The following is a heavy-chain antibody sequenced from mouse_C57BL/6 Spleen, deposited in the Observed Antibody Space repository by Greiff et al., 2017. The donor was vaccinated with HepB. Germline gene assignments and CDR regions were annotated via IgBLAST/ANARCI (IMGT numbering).Heavy chain of an antibody. CDR3: TRSDYGNHGYYAMDY. V-gene: IGHV1-15*01. CDR2: IDPETGGT. Sequence: VQLQQSGAELVRPGASVTLSCKASGYTFTDYEMHWVKQTPVHGLEWIGAIDPETGGTAYNQKFKGKAILTADKSSSTAYMELRSLTSEDSAVYYCTRSDYGNHGYYAMDYWGQGTSVTVSS. J-gene: IGHJ4*01. CDR1: GYTFTDYE. D-gene: IGHD2-1*01.